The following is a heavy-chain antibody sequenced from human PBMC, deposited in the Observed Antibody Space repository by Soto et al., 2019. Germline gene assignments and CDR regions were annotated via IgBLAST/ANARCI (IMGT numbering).Heavy chain of an antibody. CDR2: ISTDGTTT. J-gene: IGHJ4*02. V-gene: IGHV3-74*01. CDR1: GFTFNNYW. CDR3: VRDRTPVTLFDY. D-gene: IGHD1-7*01. Sequence: EVQLVESGGGLVQPGGSLRLSCAASGFTFNNYWMHWVRQAPGKGLVWVSRISTDGTTTGYADSVKGRFTFSRDNAKNTLYLKMNSLRAEDTAVYSGVRDRTPVTLFDYWGQGALVTVSS.